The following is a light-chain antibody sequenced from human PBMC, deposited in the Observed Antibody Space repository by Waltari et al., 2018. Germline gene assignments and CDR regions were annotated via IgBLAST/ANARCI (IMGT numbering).Light chain of an antibody. Sequence: DIQLTQSPSTLSASVGDRVTITCRASQTISSWLAWYQQRPGEAPKLLIYKASSLESGVPSRFSGSGSGAEFTLTISSLQPEDFATFYCQQCNNFPYTFGQGTKLEIK. CDR3: QQCNNFPYT. CDR1: QTISSW. V-gene: IGKV1-5*03. CDR2: KAS. J-gene: IGKJ2*01.